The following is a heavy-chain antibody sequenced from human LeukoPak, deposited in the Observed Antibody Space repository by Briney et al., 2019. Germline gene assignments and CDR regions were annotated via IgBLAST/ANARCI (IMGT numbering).Heavy chain of an antibody. J-gene: IGHJ4*02. D-gene: IGHD3-10*01. V-gene: IGHV3-21*01. CDR1: GGSFSGYY. CDR3: ARDLGFGESFDY. CDR2: ISSSSSYI. Sequence: ETLSLTCAVYGGSFSGYYWSWIRQPPGKGLEWVSSISSSSSYIYYADSVKGRFTISRDNAKNSLYLQMNSLRAEDTAVYYCARDLGFGESFDYWGQGTLVTVSS.